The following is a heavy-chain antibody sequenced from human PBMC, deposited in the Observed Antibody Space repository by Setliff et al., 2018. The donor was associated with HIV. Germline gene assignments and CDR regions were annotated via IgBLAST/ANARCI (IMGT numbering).Heavy chain of an antibody. Sequence: SETLSLTCVVYGGSFSDYYWTWIRQPPEKGLEWIGKINYSGSTDYNSSLRSRVTISVDTSKNQFSLKVRSVTAADTAVYYCARQVTVVGYFETAAGSFNYWGPGTLVTVSS. CDR2: INYSGST. CDR3: ARQVTVVGYFETAAGSFNY. V-gene: IGHV4-34*01. J-gene: IGHJ4*02. CDR1: GGSFSDYY. D-gene: IGHD2-21*01.